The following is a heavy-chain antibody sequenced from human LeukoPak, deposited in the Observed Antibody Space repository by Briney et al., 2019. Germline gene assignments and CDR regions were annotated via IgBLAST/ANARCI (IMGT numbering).Heavy chain of an antibody. CDR1: GFTVSSNS. V-gene: IGHV3-53*01. D-gene: IGHD3-10*01. Sequence: GGSLRLSCAASGFTVSSNSMNWVRQAPGKGLQWVSVIYSGGSTYYADSVKGRFTISRDNSMNTLYLQTNSLRAEDTAVYYCARENNFGSGMDVWGQGTTVTVSS. CDR3: ARENNFGSGMDV. CDR2: IYSGGST. J-gene: IGHJ6*02.